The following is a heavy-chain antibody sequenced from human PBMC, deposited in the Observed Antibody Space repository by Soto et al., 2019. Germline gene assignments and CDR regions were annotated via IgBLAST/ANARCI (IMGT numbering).Heavy chain of an antibody. Sequence: SETLSLTCTVSGGSISSGGYYWSWIRQHPGKGLEWIGYIYYSGSTYYNPSLKSRVTISVDTSKNQFSLKLSSVTAADTAVYYCARGEPFIAAAVTTMFDYWGQGTLVTVSS. J-gene: IGHJ4*02. CDR3: ARGEPFIAAAVTTMFDY. CDR1: GGSISSGGYY. V-gene: IGHV4-31*03. D-gene: IGHD6-13*01. CDR2: IYYSGST.